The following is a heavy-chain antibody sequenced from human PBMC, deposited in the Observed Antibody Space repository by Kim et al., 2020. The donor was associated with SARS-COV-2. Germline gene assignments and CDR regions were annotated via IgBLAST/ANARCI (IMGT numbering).Heavy chain of an antibody. CDR2: INSDGSST. CDR3: ASGYSYGGIDY. J-gene: IGHJ4*02. D-gene: IGHD5-18*01. CDR1: GFTFSSYW. Sequence: GGSLRLSCAASGFTFSSYWMHWVRQAPGKGLVWVSRINSDGSSTSYADSVKGRFTISRDNAKNTLYLQMNSLRAEDTAVYYCASGYSYGGIDYWGQGTLVTVSS. V-gene: IGHV3-74*01.